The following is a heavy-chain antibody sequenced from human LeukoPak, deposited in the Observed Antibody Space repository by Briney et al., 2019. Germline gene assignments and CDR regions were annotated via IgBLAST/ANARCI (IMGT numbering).Heavy chain of an antibody. V-gene: IGHV4-61*02. J-gene: IGHJ4*02. CDR3: ARLTYYYDSSGYSAFDY. D-gene: IGHD3-22*01. CDR2: IYTSGST. Sequence: SETLSLTCTVSGGSISSGSYYWSWIRQPAGKGLEWIGRIYTSGSTNYNPSLKSRVTISVDRSKNQFSLKLSSVTAADTAVYYCARLTYYYDSSGYSAFDYWGQGTLVTVSS. CDR1: GGSISSGSYY.